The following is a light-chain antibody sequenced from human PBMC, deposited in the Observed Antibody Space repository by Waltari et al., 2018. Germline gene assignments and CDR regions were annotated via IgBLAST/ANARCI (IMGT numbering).Light chain of an antibody. CDR2: AAS. J-gene: IGKJ1*01. CDR1: QSISSY. Sequence: IQLTHSPSSLSASLGDRVTITCRASQSISSYLNWYQQKPGKAPKLLIYAASSLQSGVPSRFSGSGSGTDFTLTISSLQPEDFATYYCQQSYSTPQAFGQGTKVEIK. CDR3: QQSYSTPQA. V-gene: IGKV1-39*01.